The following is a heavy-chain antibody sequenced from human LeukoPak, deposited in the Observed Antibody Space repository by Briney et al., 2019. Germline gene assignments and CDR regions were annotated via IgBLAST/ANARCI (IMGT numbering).Heavy chain of an antibody. CDR2: IYYSGTT. CDR1: SGSISSYY. J-gene: IGHJ4*02. CDR3: ATGGYSYGIAY. Sequence: SETLSLTCTVSSGSISSYYWSWLRQPPGKGLEGIGYIYYSGTTNYNPSLESRVTISVDTSKNQFSLKLSSVTAADTAVYYCATGGYSYGIAYWGQGTLVTVSS. D-gene: IGHD5-18*01. V-gene: IGHV4-59*01.